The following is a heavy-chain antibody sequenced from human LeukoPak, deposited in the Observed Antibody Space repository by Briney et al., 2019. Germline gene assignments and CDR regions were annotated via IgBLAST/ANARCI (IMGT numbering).Heavy chain of an antibody. J-gene: IGHJ4*02. Sequence: SETLSLTCNVSGGSLSSHYWSWVRQSPEKGLEWIGQIYHTGSTHYNPSLRSRIAISVDTSKNNFFLNVRSVTAADTAVYYCAREGRWGMKYYFDFWGPGTLVIVSS. CDR2: IYHTGST. V-gene: IGHV4-59*11. CDR1: GGSLSSHY. D-gene: IGHD4-23*01. CDR3: AREGRWGMKYYFDF.